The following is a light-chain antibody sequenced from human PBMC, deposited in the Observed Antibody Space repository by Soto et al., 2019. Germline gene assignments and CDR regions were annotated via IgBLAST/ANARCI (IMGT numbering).Light chain of an antibody. V-gene: IGKV3-20*01. CDR2: GAS. Sequence: IVLTQSPGTVSLSPGERATLSCRASQSVSSSYLAWYQQKPGQAPRLIIYGASSRATGIPDRFSGSGSGTDFTLTISRLEPEDFAVYSCQQYGSSPRTFGQRTKVDIK. CDR1: QSVSSSY. CDR3: QQYGSSPRT. J-gene: IGKJ1*01.